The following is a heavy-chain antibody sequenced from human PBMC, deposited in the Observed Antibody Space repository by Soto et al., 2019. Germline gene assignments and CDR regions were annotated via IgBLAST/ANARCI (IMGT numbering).Heavy chain of an antibody. Sequence: GGSLRLSCAASGFTFSSYAMSWVRQAPGKGQEWVSAISGSGGSTYYADSVKGRFTISRDNSKNTLYLQMNRLRSDDTAVYYWAGELCSGGSDQEAYWGQGTLVTGSS. D-gene: IGHD2-15*01. CDR2: ISGSGGST. V-gene: IGHV3-23*01. J-gene: IGHJ4*02. CDR3: AGELCSGGSDQEAY. CDR1: GFTFSSYA.